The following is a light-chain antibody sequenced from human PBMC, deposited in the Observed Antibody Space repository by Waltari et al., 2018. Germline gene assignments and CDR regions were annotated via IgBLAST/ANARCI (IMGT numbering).Light chain of an antibody. CDR3: QAGDSSTLVI. J-gene: IGLJ2*01. V-gene: IGLV3-1*01. CDR1: TSGDQS. Sequence: SYELTQPPSVSVSPGQPVSITCPRDTSGDQSVNWVQQKPGKSPVVVIYQGIKRPSGIPERFSGSNSGNTATLTISGTQAVDEAAYYCQAGDSSTLVIFGGGTKLTVL. CDR2: QGI.